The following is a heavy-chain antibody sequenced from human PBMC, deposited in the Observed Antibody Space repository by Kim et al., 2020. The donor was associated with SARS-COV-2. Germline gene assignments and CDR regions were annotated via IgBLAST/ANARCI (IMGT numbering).Heavy chain of an antibody. J-gene: IGHJ6*02. CDR2: MSGGGGST. CDR3: AKAPGPWPWGNLWSGSLGGMDV. Sequence: GGSLRLSCAVSGFTFSSYAMSWVRQAPGKGLEWVSAMSGGGGSTYYADSVKGRFTISRDISKNTLYLQMNSLRAEDTAVYYCAKAPGPWPWGNLWSGSLGGMDVWGQGTTVTVSS. D-gene: IGHD3-3*01. V-gene: IGHV3-23*01. CDR1: GFTFSSYA.